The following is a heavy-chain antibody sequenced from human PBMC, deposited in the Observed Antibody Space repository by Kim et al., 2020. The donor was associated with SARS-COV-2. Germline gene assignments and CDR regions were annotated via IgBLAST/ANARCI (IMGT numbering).Heavy chain of an antibody. CDR2: ISSSGSTI. Sequence: GGSLRLSCAASGFTFSDYYMSWIRQAPGKGLEWVSYISSSGSTIYYADSVKGRFTISRDNAKNSLYLQMNSLRAEDTAVYYCARDMEDTAPWFDPWGQGTLVTVSS. CDR1: GFTFSDYY. J-gene: IGHJ5*02. D-gene: IGHD5-18*01. V-gene: IGHV3-11*04. CDR3: ARDMEDTAPWFDP.